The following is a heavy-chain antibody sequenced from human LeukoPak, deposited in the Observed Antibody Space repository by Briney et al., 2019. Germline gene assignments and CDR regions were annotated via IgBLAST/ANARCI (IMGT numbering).Heavy chain of an antibody. Sequence: ASVKVSCKASGYTFTTYGLSWVRQAPGQGLEWLGWISTYDDNIKYAQSLQGRLTLTIDTSTSTAYMELRSLTSDDTAVYYCARSQVATIWYWFDPWGQGTLVTVSS. J-gene: IGHJ5*02. CDR3: ARSQVATIWYWFDP. CDR2: ISTYDDNI. CDR1: GYTFTTYG. D-gene: IGHD5-12*01. V-gene: IGHV1-18*01.